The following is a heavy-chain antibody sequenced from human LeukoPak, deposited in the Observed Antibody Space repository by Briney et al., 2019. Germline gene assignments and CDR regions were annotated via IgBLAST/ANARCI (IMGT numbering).Heavy chain of an antibody. D-gene: IGHD3-10*01. CDR2: INPNSGGT. V-gene: IGHV1-2*02. Sequence: ASVKVSCKASGYTFTAYYMHWVRQAPGQGLEWMGWINPNSGGTNYAQKFQGRVTMTRDTSITTAYMQLSSLRSEDTAVYYCARRNYGSESYSRLDYWGQGSLVTVSS. CDR1: GYTFTAYY. CDR3: ARRNYGSESYSRLDY. J-gene: IGHJ4*02.